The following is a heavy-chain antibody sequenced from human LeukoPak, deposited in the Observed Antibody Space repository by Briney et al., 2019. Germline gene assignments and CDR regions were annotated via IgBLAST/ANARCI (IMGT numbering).Heavy chain of an antibody. CDR2: IYSGGST. V-gene: IGHV3-53*01. CDR3: AKDRGYYDSSGYYLSYFDY. D-gene: IGHD3-22*01. CDR1: GFTVSSNY. J-gene: IGHJ4*02. Sequence: GGSLRLSCAASGFTVSSNYMNWVRQAPGKGLEWVSVIYSGGSTNYADSVKGRFTISRDNSKNTLYLQMNSLRAEDTAVYYCAKDRGYYDSSGYYLSYFDYWGQGTLDTVSS.